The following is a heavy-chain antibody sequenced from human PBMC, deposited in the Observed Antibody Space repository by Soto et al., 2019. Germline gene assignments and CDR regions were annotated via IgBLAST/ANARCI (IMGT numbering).Heavy chain of an antibody. Sequence: PSETLSLTCTVSGGSINTYYWSWIRQPPGMGLEWLGYIYYTGTTKYNPSLKSRVSISVDMSKNQLSLRLSSVTAADTAVYYCATRRDFFDFWGQGTPVTVSS. CDR1: GGSINTYY. CDR3: ATRRDFFDF. CDR2: IYYTGTT. V-gene: IGHV4-59*01. J-gene: IGHJ4*02.